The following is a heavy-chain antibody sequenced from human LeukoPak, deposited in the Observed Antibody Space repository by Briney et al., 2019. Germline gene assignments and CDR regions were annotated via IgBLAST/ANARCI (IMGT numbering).Heavy chain of an antibody. V-gene: IGHV3-23*01. J-gene: IGHJ4*02. Sequence: GGSLRLSCAASGFTLSSYAMTRVRQAPGKGLEWVSGISGSGGSTYYADSVKGRFTISRDNSKNTLYLQMNSLRAEDTAIYYCARPAYYDSSGRTPLDYWGQGTLVTVSS. CDR3: ARPAYYDSSGRTPLDY. CDR2: ISGSGGST. D-gene: IGHD3-22*01. CDR1: GFTLSSYA.